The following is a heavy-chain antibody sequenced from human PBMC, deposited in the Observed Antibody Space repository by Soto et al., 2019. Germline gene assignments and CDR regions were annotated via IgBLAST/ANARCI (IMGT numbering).Heavy chain of an antibody. Sequence: KASETLSLTCTVSGGSISSGGYYWSWIRQHPGKGLEWIGYIYYSGSTYYNPSLKSRVTISVDTSKNQFSLKLSSVTAADTAVYSCERVNTAIALDYWGQGTLVTVSS. V-gene: IGHV4-31*03. J-gene: IGHJ4*02. D-gene: IGHD5-18*01. CDR3: ERVNTAIALDY. CDR1: GGSISSGGYY. CDR2: IYYSGST.